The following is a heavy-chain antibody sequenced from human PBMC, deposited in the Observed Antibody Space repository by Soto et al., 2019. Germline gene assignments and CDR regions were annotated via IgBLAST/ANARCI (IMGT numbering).Heavy chain of an antibody. J-gene: IGHJ6*02. Sequence: SQTLSLTCATSGDSVSSNSAAWNWIRQSPSRGLEWLGRTYYRSKWYNDYAVSVKSRITIDPDTSKNQFSLQLNSVTPEDTAVYYCARGSAKTIRYVKLELNAELDYYYGMDVWGQGTTVTVSS. CDR1: GDSVSSNSAA. D-gene: IGHD1-7*01. V-gene: IGHV6-1*01. CDR2: TYYRSKWYN. CDR3: ARGSAKTIRYVKLELNAELDYYYGMDV.